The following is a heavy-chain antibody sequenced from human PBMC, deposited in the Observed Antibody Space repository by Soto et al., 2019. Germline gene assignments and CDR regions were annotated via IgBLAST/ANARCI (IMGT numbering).Heavy chain of an antibody. CDR2: ISYDGSNK. Sequence: QVQLVESGGGVVQPGRSLRLSCAASGFTFSSYGMHWVRQAPGKGLEWVAVISYDGSNKYYADSVKGRFTISRDNSKNTLYLQMNSLRAEDTAVYYCAKERQLERRSGVLYWGQGTLVTVSS. CDR3: AKERQLERRSGVLY. V-gene: IGHV3-30*18. D-gene: IGHD1-1*01. J-gene: IGHJ4*02. CDR1: GFTFSSYG.